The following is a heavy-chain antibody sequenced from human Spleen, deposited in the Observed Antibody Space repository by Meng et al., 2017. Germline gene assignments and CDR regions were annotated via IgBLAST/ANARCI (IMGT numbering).Heavy chain of an antibody. CDR1: GGSISSGGYY. V-gene: IGHV4-31*03. Sequence: VQLQASGPGLVKPSQTLSLTCTVSGGSISSGGYYWSWIRQHPGKGLEWIGYIYYSGSTYYNPSLKSRVTISVDTSKNQFSLKLSSVTAADTAVYYCAGTLSGIAVAGQLDYWGQGTLVTVSS. CDR3: AGTLSGIAVAGQLDY. CDR2: IYYSGST. D-gene: IGHD6-19*01. J-gene: IGHJ4*02.